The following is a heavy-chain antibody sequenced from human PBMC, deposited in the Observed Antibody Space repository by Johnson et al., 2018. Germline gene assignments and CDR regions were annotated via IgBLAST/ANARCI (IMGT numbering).Heavy chain of an antibody. D-gene: IGHD2-21*02. J-gene: IGHJ6*02. Sequence: EQLVESGGGLVKPGGSIRLSCAASGFTFSNAWMNWVRQAPGKGLEWVGRIKSKTDGGTTDYAAPVKGRFTIPRDDSKNTRYLQMNSLKTEDTAVYYCTTDSAVVTAPPYYYYYGMDVWGQGTTVTVSS. V-gene: IGHV3-15*07. CDR2: IKSKTDGGTT. CDR1: GFTFSNAW. CDR3: TTDSAVVTAPPYYYYYGMDV.